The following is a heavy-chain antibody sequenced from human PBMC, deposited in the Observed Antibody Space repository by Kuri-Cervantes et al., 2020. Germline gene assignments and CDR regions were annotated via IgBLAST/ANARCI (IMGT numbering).Heavy chain of an antibody. CDR3: TRYITMIVPSSVGAFDI. CDR2: IRSKAYGGTT. D-gene: IGHD3-22*01. V-gene: IGHV3-49*04. Sequence: GGSLRLSCAASGFTFGDYAMSWVRQAPGKGLEWVGFIRSKAYGGTTEYAASVKGRFTISRDDSKSIAYLQMNSLKTEDTAVYYCTRYITMIVPSSVGAFDIWGQGTMVTVSS. CDR1: GFTFGDYA. J-gene: IGHJ3*02.